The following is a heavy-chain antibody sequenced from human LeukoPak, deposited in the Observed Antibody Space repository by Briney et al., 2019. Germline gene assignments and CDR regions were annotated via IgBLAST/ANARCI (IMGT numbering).Heavy chain of an antibody. D-gene: IGHD3-22*01. CDR2: ISAYNGNT. J-gene: IGHJ3*02. V-gene: IGHV1-18*01. Sequence: ASVKVSCKASGYTFTSYGISWVRQAPGQGLELMGWISAYNGNTNYAQKLQGRVTMTTDTSTSTAYMELRSLRSDDTAVYYCARDWASPVLYYYDSSGYSVVAFDIWGQGTMVTVSS. CDR3: ARDWASPVLYYYDSSGYSVVAFDI. CDR1: GYTFTSYG.